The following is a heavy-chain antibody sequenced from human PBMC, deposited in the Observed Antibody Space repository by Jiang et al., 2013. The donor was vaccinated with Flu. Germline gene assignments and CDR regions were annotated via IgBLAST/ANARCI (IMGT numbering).Heavy chain of an antibody. V-gene: IGHV1-18*01. CDR3: AREGNYYDSSGYYHPLAY. Sequence: SGAEVKKPGASVKVSCKASGYTFTSYGISWVRQAPGQGLEWMGWISAYNGNTNYAQKLQGRVTMTTDTSTSTAYMELRSLRSDDTAVYYCAREGNYYDSSGYYHPLAYWGQGTLVTVSS. CDR1: GYTFTSYG. CDR2: ISAYNGNT. D-gene: IGHD3-22*01. J-gene: IGHJ4*02.